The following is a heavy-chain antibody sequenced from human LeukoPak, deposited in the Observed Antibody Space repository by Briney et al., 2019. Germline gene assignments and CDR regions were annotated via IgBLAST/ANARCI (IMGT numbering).Heavy chain of an antibody. D-gene: IGHD4-23*01. J-gene: IGHJ4*02. CDR2: ISGSGGNT. CDR1: GFTFSSYA. Sequence: PGGSLRLSCAASGFTFSSYAMSWVRQAPGKGLEWVSAISGSGGNTYYADSVKGRFNISKNKSKNTLYLQINSLRAEDTAVYYCSKDDDYGGYFDYWGQGTLVTVSS. CDR3: SKDDDYGGYFDY. V-gene: IGHV3-23*01.